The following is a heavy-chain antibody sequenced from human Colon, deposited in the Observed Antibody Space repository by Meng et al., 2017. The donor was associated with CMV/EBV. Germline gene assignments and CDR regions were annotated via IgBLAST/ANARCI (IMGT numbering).Heavy chain of an antibody. CDR1: GGSMSGYY. CDR2: IFDRGSV. CDR3: ARGNDFWSGSVYYHYFDL. Sequence: SETLSLTCDVSGGSMSGYYWSWLRQPPGKELEWIGFIFDRGSVNYNPSLQSRLTMSADTSNNQFFLNLTSVTAADTAVHYCARGNDFWSGSVYYHYFDLWGRGTLVTVSS. D-gene: IGHD3-3*01. J-gene: IGHJ2*01. V-gene: IGHV4-59*01.